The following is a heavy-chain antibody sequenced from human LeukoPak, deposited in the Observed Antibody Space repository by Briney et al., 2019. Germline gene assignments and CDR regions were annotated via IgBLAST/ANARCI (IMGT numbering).Heavy chain of an antibody. CDR1: GESFSGYY. V-gene: IGHV4-59*10. CDR3: ARGLALADY. D-gene: IGHD2-21*01. CDR2: IYTSGST. Sequence: SETLSLTCAVYGESFSGYYWSWIRQPAGKGLEWIGRIYTSGSTNYNPSLKSRVAISVDTSKNQFSLKLSSVTAADTAVYYCARGLALADYWGQGTLVTVSS. J-gene: IGHJ4*02.